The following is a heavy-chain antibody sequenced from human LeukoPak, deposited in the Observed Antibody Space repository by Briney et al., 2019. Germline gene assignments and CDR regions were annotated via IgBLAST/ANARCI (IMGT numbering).Heavy chain of an antibody. V-gene: IGHV3-49*03. D-gene: IGHD6-19*01. J-gene: IGHJ4*02. Sequence: GGSLRLSCTASGFTFGDYAMSWSRQAPGKGLEWVGFIRSKAYGGTTEYAASVKGRFTISRDDSKSIAYLQMNSLKTEDTAVYYCTREGSGWYNGYYFDYWGQGTLVTVSS. CDR2: IRSKAYGGTT. CDR3: TREGSGWYNGYYFDY. CDR1: GFTFGDYA.